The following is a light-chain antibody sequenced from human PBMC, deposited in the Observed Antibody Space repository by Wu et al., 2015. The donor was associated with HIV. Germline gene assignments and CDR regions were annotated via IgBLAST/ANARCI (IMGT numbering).Light chain of an antibody. V-gene: IGKV3-11*01. J-gene: IGKJ1*01. Sequence: EIVLTQSPATLSLSPGERATLSCRASQSVSSYLAWYQQQPGQAPRLLIYDASNRATGIPARFSGSGSGTDFTLTISSLEPEDFAVYYCQQRSNWPPTFGQGPRWKSN. CDR3: QQRSNWPPT. CDR2: DAS. CDR1: QSVSSY.